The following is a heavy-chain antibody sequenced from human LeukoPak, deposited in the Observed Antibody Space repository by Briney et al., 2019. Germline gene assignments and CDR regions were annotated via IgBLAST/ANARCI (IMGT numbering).Heavy chain of an antibody. CDR3: ARVGSTAEAGTPDY. J-gene: IGHJ4*02. V-gene: IGHV3-11*06. D-gene: IGHD6-13*01. Sequence: NTGGSLRLSCAASGFTFSDYYMSWIRQAPGKGLEWLSYISPSGIHTPYADSVEGRFTVSRDNAKNSLSLELNSLRVDDTAIYYCARVGSTAEAGTPDYWGQGTLVTVSS. CDR1: GFTFSDYY. CDR2: ISPSGIHT.